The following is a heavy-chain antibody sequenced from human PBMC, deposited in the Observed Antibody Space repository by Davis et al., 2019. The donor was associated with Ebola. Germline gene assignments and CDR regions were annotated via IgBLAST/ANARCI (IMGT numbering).Heavy chain of an antibody. Sequence: SETLSLTCTVSGGSISSYYWGWVRQPPDKGLEWIGSNYYSGSTYYNPSLKSRVTVSVDTSKNQFSLKLRSVTAADTAVYYCAKNAANGYYDILTGYSWGQGTLVTVSS. CDR3: AKNAANGYYDILTGYS. D-gene: IGHD3-9*01. CDR1: GGSISSYY. V-gene: IGHV4-59*05. J-gene: IGHJ4*02. CDR2: NYYSGST.